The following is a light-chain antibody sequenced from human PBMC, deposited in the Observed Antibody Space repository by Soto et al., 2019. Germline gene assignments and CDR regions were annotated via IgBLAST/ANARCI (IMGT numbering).Light chain of an antibody. CDR1: SSDVGGYNH. CDR2: EVN. V-gene: IGLV2-14*01. Sequence: QSVLTQPASVSGSPGQSITISCTGTSSDVGGYNHVSWYQHHPGKAPKLLIYEVNNRPSGVSNRFSGSKSDNTASLTISGLQAEDEADYYCTSYTSTSPYVFGTGTKVTVL. J-gene: IGLJ1*01. CDR3: TSYTSTSPYV.